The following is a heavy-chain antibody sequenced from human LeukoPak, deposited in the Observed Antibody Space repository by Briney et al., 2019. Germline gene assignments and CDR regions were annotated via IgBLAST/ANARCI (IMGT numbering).Heavy chain of an antibody. CDR2: IYHSGST. J-gene: IGHJ5*02. CDR3: ARAGTFNGYSSSWYLPDWFDP. V-gene: IGHV4-38-2*02. D-gene: IGHD6-13*01. CDR1: GYSISSGYY. Sequence: SETLSLTCTVSGYSISSGYYWGWIRQPPGKGLEWIGSIYHSGSTYYNPSLKSRVTISVDTSKNQFSLKLSSVTAADTAVYYCARAGTFNGYSSSWYLPDWFDPWGQGTLVTVSS.